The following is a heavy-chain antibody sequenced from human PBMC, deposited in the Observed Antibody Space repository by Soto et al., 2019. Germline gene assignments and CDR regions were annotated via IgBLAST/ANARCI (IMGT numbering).Heavy chain of an antibody. Sequence: ASVKVSCKASGYTFTSYAMHWVRQAPVQSLEWMGWINAGNGNTKYSQKFQGRVTITRDTSASTAYMELSSLRSEDTAVYYCASWGEGYYDSSGNFALDVWGQGTTVTVSS. CDR3: ASWGEGYYDSSGNFALDV. CDR1: GYTFTSYA. CDR2: INAGNGNT. D-gene: IGHD3-22*01. V-gene: IGHV1-3*01. J-gene: IGHJ6*02.